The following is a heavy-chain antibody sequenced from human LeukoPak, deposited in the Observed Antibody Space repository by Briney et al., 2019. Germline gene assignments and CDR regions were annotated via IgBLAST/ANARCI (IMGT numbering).Heavy chain of an antibody. Sequence: GGSLRLSCEGSGYTFSSYAMHWVRQAPGKGLEYVAAISSDGRITYYANFVKGRFTISRDNSKNTLYLQMGSPRTEDMAVYYCARVSGWYWFDQWGQGTLVTVSS. CDR2: ISSDGRIT. J-gene: IGHJ5*02. V-gene: IGHV3-64*01. CDR3: ARVSGWYWFDQ. D-gene: IGHD6-19*01. CDR1: GYTFSSYA.